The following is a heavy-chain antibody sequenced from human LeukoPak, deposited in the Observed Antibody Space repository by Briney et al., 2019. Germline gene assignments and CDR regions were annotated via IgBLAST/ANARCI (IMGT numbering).Heavy chain of an antibody. CDR2: IIPIFGTA. CDR3: ARDMLGYYYYYMDV. J-gene: IGHJ6*03. D-gene: IGHD3-10*02. Sequence: SVKVSCKAYGGTFSSYAISWVRQAPGQGLEWMGGIIPIFGTANYAQKFQGRVTITADESTSTAYMELSSLRSEDTAVYSCARDMLGYYYYYMDVWGKGTTVTVSS. V-gene: IGHV1-69*13. CDR1: GGTFSSYA.